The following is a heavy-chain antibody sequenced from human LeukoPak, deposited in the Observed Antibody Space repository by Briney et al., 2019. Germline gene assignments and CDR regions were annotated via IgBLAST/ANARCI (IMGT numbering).Heavy chain of an antibody. V-gene: IGHV1-2*02. D-gene: IGHD5-12*01. J-gene: IGHJ5*02. CDR2: INPNSGGT. CDR1: GYTFTGYY. Sequence: ASVKVSCKASGYTFTGYYMHWVRQAPGQGLEWMGWINPNSGGTNYAQKFQGRVTMTRDTSISTAYMELSRLRSDDTAVYYCARDIVDIVAYNWFDPWGQGTLVTVSS. CDR3: ARDIVDIVAYNWFDP.